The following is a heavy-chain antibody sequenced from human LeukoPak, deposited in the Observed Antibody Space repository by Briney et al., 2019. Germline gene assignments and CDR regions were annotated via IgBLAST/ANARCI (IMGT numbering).Heavy chain of an antibody. D-gene: IGHD3-22*01. CDR1: GGSISSSNW. J-gene: IGHJ3*02. CDR3: ARRIVVGVTPTDAFDI. V-gene: IGHV4-4*02. Sequence: SETLSLTCAVSGGSISSSNWWSWVRQPPGKGLEWIGYIYYSGSTNYNPSLKSRVTISVDTSKNQFSLKLSSVTAADTAVYYCARRIVVGVTPTDAFDIWGQGTMVTVSS. CDR2: IYYSGST.